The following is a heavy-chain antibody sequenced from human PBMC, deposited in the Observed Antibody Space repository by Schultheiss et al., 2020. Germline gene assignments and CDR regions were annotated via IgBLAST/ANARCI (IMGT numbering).Heavy chain of an antibody. V-gene: IGHV4-59*08. CDR3: ARSRRTAMSPLLDS. CDR2: AFHDGSF. J-gene: IGHJ4*02. CDR1: GASMRSHY. Sequence: SETLSLTCSVSGASMRSHYWSWIRQPPGKGLEWIGYAFHDGSFNYNPSLKSRVTISVDTSNSQFSLRLSSVTAADTAVYYCARSRRTAMSPLLDSWGQGALVTVSS. D-gene: IGHD5-18*01.